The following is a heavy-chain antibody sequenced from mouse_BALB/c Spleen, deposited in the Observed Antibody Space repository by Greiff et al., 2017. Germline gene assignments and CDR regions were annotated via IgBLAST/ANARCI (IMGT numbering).Heavy chain of an antibody. Sequence: QVQLQQPGAELVKPGASVKLSCKASGYTFTSYWMHWVKQRPGQGLEWIGEINPSNGRTNYNEKFKSKATLTVDKSSSTAYMQLSSLTSEDSAVYYCAKSSATWIAYWGQGTLVTVSA. V-gene: IGHV1S81*02. J-gene: IGHJ3*01. CDR1: GYTFTSYW. D-gene: IGHD6-1*01. CDR3: AKSSATWIAY. CDR2: INPSNGRT.